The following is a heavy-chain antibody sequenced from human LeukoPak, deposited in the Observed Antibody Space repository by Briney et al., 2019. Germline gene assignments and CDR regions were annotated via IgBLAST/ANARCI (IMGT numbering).Heavy chain of an antibody. CDR3: GRDPSGDYVGAFEF. CDR2: IRGNGGDT. Sequence: PGGSLSHSCAASGFTFSNFALVWVRQAPGKGLEWVSAIRGNGGDTRYADAVKGRFTISRDNSKNTLYLHMNSLRAEDTAIYYCGRDPSGDYVGAFEFWGQGTIVTVSS. V-gene: IGHV3-23*01. J-gene: IGHJ3*01. D-gene: IGHD4-17*01. CDR1: GFTFSNFA.